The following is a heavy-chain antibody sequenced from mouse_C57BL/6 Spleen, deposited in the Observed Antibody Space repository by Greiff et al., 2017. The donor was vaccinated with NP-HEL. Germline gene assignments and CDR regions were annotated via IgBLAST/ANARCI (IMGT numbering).Heavy chain of an antibody. CDR2: IHPYNGAT. D-gene: IGHD2-4*01. V-gene: IGHV1-20*01. J-gene: IGHJ2*01. CDR1: GYSFTGYF. CDR3: ARSSHYDYDGSDFDY. Sequence: VQLQQSGPELVKPGDSVKISCKASGYSFTGYFMNWVMQSHGKSLEWIGRIHPYNGATFYNQKFKGKATFTVDKSSSTALMELRSLTSEDSAVYYCARSSHYDYDGSDFDYWGQVTTLTVSS.